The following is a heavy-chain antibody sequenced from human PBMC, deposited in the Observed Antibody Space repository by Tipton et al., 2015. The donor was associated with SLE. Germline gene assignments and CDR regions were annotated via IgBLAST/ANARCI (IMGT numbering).Heavy chain of an antibody. V-gene: IGHV4-4*02. CDR1: GGSISSSIW. CDR3: ASPYYYGSRSFDP. Sequence: TLSLTCTVSGGSISSSIWWTWVRQPPGKGLEWIGEIFHSGSTNYNPSLRGRVTMSLDKSKNQFSLKLSSVTAADTAVYYCASPYYYGSRSFDPWGQGTLVTFSS. D-gene: IGHD3-10*01. CDR2: IFHSGST. J-gene: IGHJ5*02.